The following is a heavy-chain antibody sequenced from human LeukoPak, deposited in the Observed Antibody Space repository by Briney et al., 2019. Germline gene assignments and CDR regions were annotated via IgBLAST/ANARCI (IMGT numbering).Heavy chain of an antibody. J-gene: IGHJ4*02. CDR3: AKDQDVYSGSQS. Sequence: GGSLRLSCAASGFTFSSSAMSWVRQAPGKGLEWVSTISGSDSSTYYADSVRGRFTISRDNSKNTVFLQMNSLRVEDTAIYYCAKDQDVYSGSQSWGQGTLVTVSS. V-gene: IGHV3-23*01. CDR1: GFTFSSSA. CDR2: ISGSDSST. D-gene: IGHD1-26*01.